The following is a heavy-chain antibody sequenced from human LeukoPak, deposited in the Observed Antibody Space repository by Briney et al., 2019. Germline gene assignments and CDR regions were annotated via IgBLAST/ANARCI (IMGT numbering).Heavy chain of an antibody. CDR2: INPNSGGT. V-gene: IGHV1-2*06. CDR3: ARDFERPDY. Sequence: ASVKVSCKASGFTFTDYYIHWVRQAPGQGLEWMGRINPNSGGTNYAQKFQGRVTMTRDTSISTAYMELRRLRSDDTAVYYCARDFERPDYWGQGTLVTVSS. CDR1: GFTFTDYY. J-gene: IGHJ4*02.